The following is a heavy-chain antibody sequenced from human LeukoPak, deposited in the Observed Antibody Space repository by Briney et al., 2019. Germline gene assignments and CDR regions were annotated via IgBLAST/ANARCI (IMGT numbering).Heavy chain of an antibody. Sequence: ASVKVSCKASGYTFTSYAMNWVRQAPGQGLEWMGWINTNTGNPTYDQGFTGRFVFSLDTSVSTAYLQISSLKAEDTAVYYCARYAVVTAIHFYGMDVWGQGTTVTVSS. D-gene: IGHD2-21*02. CDR2: INTNTGNP. CDR3: ARYAVVTAIHFYGMDV. J-gene: IGHJ6*02. CDR1: GYTFTSYA. V-gene: IGHV7-4-1*02.